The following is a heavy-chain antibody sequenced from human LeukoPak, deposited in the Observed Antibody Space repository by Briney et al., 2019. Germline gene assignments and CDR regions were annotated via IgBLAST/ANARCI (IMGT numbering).Heavy chain of an antibody. J-gene: IGHJ4*02. CDR3: ASPGIAVSGGSTPFSD. Sequence: ASVKVSCKASGYTFTSYGISWVRQAPGQGLEWMGWISAYNGNTNYAQKFQGRVTITADESTSTAYMELSSLRSEDTAVYYCASPGIAVSGGSTPFSDWGQGTLVTVSS. CDR1: GYTFTSYG. D-gene: IGHD6-19*01. CDR2: ISAYNGNT. V-gene: IGHV1-18*01.